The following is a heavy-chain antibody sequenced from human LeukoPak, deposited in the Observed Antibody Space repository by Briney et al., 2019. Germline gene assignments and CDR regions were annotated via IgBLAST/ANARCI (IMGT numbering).Heavy chain of an antibody. CDR3: AKYVRAYYYYHYGLDV. CDR2: ISYDGGNQ. CDR1: GFTFSSYG. D-gene: IGHD3-10*02. J-gene: IGHJ6*02. V-gene: IGHV3-30*18. Sequence: GGSLRLSCAASGFTFSSYGMHWVRQAPGKGLEWVAVISYDGGNQYYADSVKGRLTISRDNSKNTLYLQMNSLRGEDTAVYYCAKYVRAYYYYHYGLDVWGQGTTVTVSS.